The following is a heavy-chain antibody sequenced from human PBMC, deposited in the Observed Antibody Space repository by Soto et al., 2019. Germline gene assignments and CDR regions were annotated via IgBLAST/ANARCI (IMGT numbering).Heavy chain of an antibody. CDR3: ARDKSYDSSGTSLPYYGMDV. CDR1: GGTFSSYA. J-gene: IGHJ6*02. D-gene: IGHD3-22*01. V-gene: IGHV1-69*01. CDR2: IIPIFGTA. Sequence: QVQLVQSGVEVKKPGSSVKVSCKASGGTFSSYAISWVRQAPGQGLEWMGGIIPIFGTANYAQKFQGRVTITADESTSTAYMELSSLRSEDTAVYYCARDKSYDSSGTSLPYYGMDVWGQGTTVTVSS.